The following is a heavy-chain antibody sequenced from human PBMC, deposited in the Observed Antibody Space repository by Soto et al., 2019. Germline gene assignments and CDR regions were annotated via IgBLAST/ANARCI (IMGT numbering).Heavy chain of an antibody. D-gene: IGHD3-9*01. V-gene: IGHV1-24*01. CDR1: GYTLTELS. CDR2: FDPEDGET. CDR3: ATAKRERYFDWSYHFDY. Sequence: ASVKVSCKVSGYTLTELSMHWVRQAPGKGLEWMGGFDPEDGETIYAQKFQGRVTMTEDTSTDTAYMELSSLRSEDTAVYYCATAKRERYFDWSYHFDYWGQGTLGTVSS. J-gene: IGHJ4*02.